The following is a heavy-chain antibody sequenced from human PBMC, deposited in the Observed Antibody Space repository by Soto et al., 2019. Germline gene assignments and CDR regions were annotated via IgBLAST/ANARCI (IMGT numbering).Heavy chain of an antibody. CDR1: GGSFSGYY. D-gene: IGHD2-2*01. J-gene: IGHJ4*02. Sequence: SETLSLTCAVYGGSFSGYYWSWIRQPPGKGLEWIGEINHSGSTNYNPSLKSRVTISVDTSKNQFSLKLSSVTAADTAVYYCARGIVVVPAAPISLDYWGQGTLGTVSS. CDR3: ARGIVVVPAAPISLDY. V-gene: IGHV4-34*01. CDR2: INHSGST.